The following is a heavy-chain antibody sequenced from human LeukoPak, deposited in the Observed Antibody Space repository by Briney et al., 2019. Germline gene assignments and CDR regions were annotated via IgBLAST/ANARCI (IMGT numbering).Heavy chain of an antibody. CDR2: INSDGSST. CDR3: LGDWSGAFDI. CDR1: GFTFSSYW. J-gene: IGHJ3*02. Sequence: PGGSPRLSCAASGFTFSSYWMHCVRQAPGKGLVWVSRINSDGSSTSYADSVKGRFTISRDNAKNTPYLQMNSLRAEDTAVYYCLGDWSGAFDIWGQGTMVTVSS. V-gene: IGHV3-74*01. D-gene: IGHD2-21*02.